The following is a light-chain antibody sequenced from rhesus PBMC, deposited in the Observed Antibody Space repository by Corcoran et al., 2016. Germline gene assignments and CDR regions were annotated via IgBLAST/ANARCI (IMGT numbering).Light chain of an antibody. V-gene: IGLV2-32*02. Sequence: QAAMTQPRSVSGSPGQSVTISCTGTSSDISGYNYVSWYQQHPGTAPKLMIYGVSRRPSGVSDRFSGSKSGNTASLTISGLQAEDEADYYCNSYAGSNTFYIFGAGTRLTVL. CDR3: NSYAGSNTFYI. J-gene: IGLJ1*01. CDR2: GVS. CDR1: SSDISGYNY.